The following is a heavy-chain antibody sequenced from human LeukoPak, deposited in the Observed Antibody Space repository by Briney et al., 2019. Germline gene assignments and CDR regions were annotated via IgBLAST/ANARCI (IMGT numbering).Heavy chain of an antibody. CDR1: GFXFSDYY. CDR3: ARVTRRGYYFDY. Sequence: GGSLRLSCAASGFXFSDYYISWIRQAPGKGLEWVSYISSSSSYTNYADSVKGRFTISRDNAKNSLYLQMNSLRAEDTAVYYCARVTRRGYYFDYWGQGTLVTVSS. CDR2: ISSSSSYT. D-gene: IGHD1-14*01. J-gene: IGHJ4*02. V-gene: IGHV3-11*05.